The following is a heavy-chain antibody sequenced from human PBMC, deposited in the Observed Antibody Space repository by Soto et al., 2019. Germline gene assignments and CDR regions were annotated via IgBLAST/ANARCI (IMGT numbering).Heavy chain of an antibody. D-gene: IGHD1-26*01. Sequence: EVQLVESGGGLVQPGGSLRLSCAASGFTFSGYWMHWVRQAPGKGLVWVSRISSDGSSISYAVPVKGRCSVSRDNGKNTLYLQMSSLRAEDTAVYYCASLSGRFDTWGQGTLVTVSS. J-gene: IGHJ5*02. V-gene: IGHV3-74*01. CDR2: ISSDGSSI. CDR1: GFTFSGYW. CDR3: ASLSGRFDT.